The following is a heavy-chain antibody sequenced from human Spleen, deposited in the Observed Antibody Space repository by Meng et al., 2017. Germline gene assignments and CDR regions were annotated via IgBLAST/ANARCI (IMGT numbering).Heavy chain of an antibody. Sequence: GESLKISCKGSGYSFTSYWIGWVRQMPGKGLEWMGIIYPGDSDSKYSPSFQGHVTISADKSTSTTYLQWSSLKASDTAMYYCARRSWSYDWFDYWGQGTLVTVSS. CDR1: GYSFTSYW. D-gene: IGHD1-26*01. CDR3: ARRSWSYDWFDY. CDR2: IYPGDSDS. J-gene: IGHJ4*02. V-gene: IGHV5-51*01.